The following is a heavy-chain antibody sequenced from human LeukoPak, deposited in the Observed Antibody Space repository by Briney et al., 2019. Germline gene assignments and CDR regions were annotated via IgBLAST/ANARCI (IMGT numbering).Heavy chain of an antibody. Sequence: SETLSLTCTVSGGSISSGSYYWSWIRQPAGKGLEWIGRIYTSGSTNYNPSLKSRVTISVDTSKNQFSLKLSSVTAADTAVYYCARSWGSVAPLWYFDLWGRGTLVTVSS. CDR3: ARSWGSVAPLWYFDL. D-gene: IGHD3-16*01. CDR1: GGSISSGSYY. CDR2: IYTSGST. V-gene: IGHV4-61*02. J-gene: IGHJ2*01.